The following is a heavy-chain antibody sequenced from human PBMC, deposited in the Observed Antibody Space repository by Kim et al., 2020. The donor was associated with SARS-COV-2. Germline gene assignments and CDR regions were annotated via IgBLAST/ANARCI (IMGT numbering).Heavy chain of an antibody. D-gene: IGHD6-19*01. Sequence: GGSLRLSCAASGFTFSSYAMSWVRQAPGKGLEWVSAISGSGGSTYYADSVKGRFTISRDNSKNTLYLQMNSLRAEDTAVYYCAKLPSSGWYGFRDYWGQGTLVTVSS. CDR3: AKLPSSGWYGFRDY. CDR1: GFTFSSYA. CDR2: ISGSGGST. J-gene: IGHJ4*02. V-gene: IGHV3-23*01.